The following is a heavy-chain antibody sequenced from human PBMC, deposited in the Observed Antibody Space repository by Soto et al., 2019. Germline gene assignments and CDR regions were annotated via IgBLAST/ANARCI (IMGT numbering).Heavy chain of an antibody. J-gene: IGHJ4*02. CDR1: GFTFSSYA. CDR2: ISGSGGST. D-gene: IGHD5-12*01. CDR3: AKASTSWMATGYFDY. Sequence: GGSLRLSCAASGFTFSSYAMSWVRQAPGKGLEWVSAISGSGGSTYYADSVKGRFTISRDNSKNTRYLQMNSLRAEDTAVYYCAKASTSWMATGYFDYWGQGTLVTVSS. V-gene: IGHV3-23*01.